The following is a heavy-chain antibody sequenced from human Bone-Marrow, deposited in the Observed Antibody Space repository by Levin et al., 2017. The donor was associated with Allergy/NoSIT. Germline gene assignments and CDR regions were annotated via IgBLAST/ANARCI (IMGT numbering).Heavy chain of an antibody. D-gene: IGHD6-13*01. CDR3: AKDGVGQQLVNFFDY. CDR1: GFIFSSYA. V-gene: IGHV3-23*01. CDR2: ISTSGGRT. J-gene: IGHJ4*02. Sequence: GESLKISCAASGFIFSSYAMSWVRQAPGKGLEWVSDISTSGGRTYYADSVKGRFTISRDNSKNTLYLQMNSLRAEDTAVYYCAKDGVGQQLVNFFDYWGQGTLVTVSS.